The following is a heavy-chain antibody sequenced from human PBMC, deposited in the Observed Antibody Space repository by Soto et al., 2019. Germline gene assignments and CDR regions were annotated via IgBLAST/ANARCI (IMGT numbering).Heavy chain of an antibody. CDR3: ARDLAYYYDSSGYRPNWFDP. CDR1: GGSISSGNYY. J-gene: IGHJ5*02. V-gene: IGHV4-30-4*01. Sequence: PSETLSLICTVSGGSISSGNYYWSWIRQSPGKGLEWIGYIYSTGSSYYNPSLRSRVSMSVDTSKNQFSLNLSSVTAADTAVYYCARDLAYYYDSSGYRPNWFDPWGQGTLVTVSS. CDR2: IYSTGSS. D-gene: IGHD3-22*01.